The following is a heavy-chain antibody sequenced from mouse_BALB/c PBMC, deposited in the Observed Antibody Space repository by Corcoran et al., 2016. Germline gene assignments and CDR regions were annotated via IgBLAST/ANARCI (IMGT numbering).Heavy chain of an antibody. D-gene: IGHD1-1*01. CDR2: INTYTGEP. J-gene: IGHJ2*01. V-gene: IGHV9-1*02. CDR1: GYTFTNYG. Sequence: QIQLVQSGPELKKPGETVKISCKASGYTFTNYGMNWVKQAPGKGLKWMGWINTYTGEPTYADDFKGRFAFSLETSASTAYLQINNLKNEDMATYFWASQDGSSLYYFDYWGQGTTLTVSS. CDR3: ASQDGSSLYYFDY.